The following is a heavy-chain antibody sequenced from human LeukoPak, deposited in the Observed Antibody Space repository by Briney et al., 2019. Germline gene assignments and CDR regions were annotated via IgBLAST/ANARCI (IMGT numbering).Heavy chain of an antibody. CDR1: GFTFSDYY. V-gene: IGHV3-11*04. J-gene: IGHJ6*04. Sequence: GGSLRLSCAASGFTFSDYYMSWIRQAPGKGLEWVSYISSGSTIYYADSVKGRFTISRDSAKNSLYLQMNSLRAEDTAVYYCARDRYSGSYPLDVWGKGTTVTVSS. D-gene: IGHD1-26*01. CDR3: ARDRYSGSYPLDV. CDR2: ISSGSTI.